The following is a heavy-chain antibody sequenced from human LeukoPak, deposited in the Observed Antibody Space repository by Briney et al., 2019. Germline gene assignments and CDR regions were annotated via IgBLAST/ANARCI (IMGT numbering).Heavy chain of an antibody. Sequence: GGSLRLSCVASGVTLSSYSMNWVRQAPGKGLEWVSSISSSSSYIYYADSVKGRFTISRDNAKNSLYLQMNSLRAEDTAVYYCARDLGDGYTIDYWGQGTLVTVSS. CDR2: ISSSSSYI. CDR3: ARDLGDGYTIDY. CDR1: GVTLSSYS. D-gene: IGHD5-24*01. V-gene: IGHV3-21*01. J-gene: IGHJ4*02.